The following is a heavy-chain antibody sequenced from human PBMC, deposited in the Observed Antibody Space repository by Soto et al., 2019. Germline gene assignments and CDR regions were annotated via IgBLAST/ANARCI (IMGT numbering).Heavy chain of an antibody. J-gene: IGHJ2*01. Sequence: ASVKVSCKASGGTFSSYAISWVRQAPGQGLEWMGGIIPIFGTANYAQKFQGRVTITADESTSTAYMELSSLRSEDTAVYYCARGRAGYNQHWYFDLWGRGTLVTVSS. CDR2: IIPIFGTA. V-gene: IGHV1-69*13. CDR3: ARGRAGYNQHWYFDL. D-gene: IGHD5-12*01. CDR1: GGTFSSYA.